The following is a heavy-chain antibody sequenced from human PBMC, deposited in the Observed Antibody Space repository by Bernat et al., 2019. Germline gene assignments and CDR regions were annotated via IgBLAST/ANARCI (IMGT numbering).Heavy chain of an antibody. CDR3: VRGSRRGQPLLPDY. CDR1: GFTFSTYD. V-gene: IGHV3-13*01. CDR2: IGPTGYA. J-gene: IGHJ4*02. Sequence: EVQLVESGGGLVQPGGSLRLSCAASGFTFSTYDMHWVRQATGKGREWVSGIGPTGYAADAGSVKSLFISSRENANNSLSLQMNGLRIGDTAVYYCVRGSRRGQPLLPDYWGQGTLVTVSS. D-gene: IGHD2-21*02.